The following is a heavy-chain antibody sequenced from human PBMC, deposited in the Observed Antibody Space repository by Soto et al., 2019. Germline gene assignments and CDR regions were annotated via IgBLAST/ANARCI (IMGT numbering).Heavy chain of an antibody. CDR2: IWYDGSNK. CDR3: AKERGTNSYGKDV. J-gene: IGHJ6*02. CDR1: GLTFSSYG. V-gene: IGHV3-33*06. Sequence: GGSLRLSCAASGLTFSSYGMHWVRQAPGKGLEWVAVIWYDGSNKYYADSVKGRFTISRDNSKNTLYLQMNSLRAEDTAVYYCAKERGTNSYGKDVWSRGSTDIV.